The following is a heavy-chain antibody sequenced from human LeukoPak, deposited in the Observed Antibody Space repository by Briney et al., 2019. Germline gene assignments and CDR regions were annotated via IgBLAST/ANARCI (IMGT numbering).Heavy chain of an antibody. V-gene: IGHV1-69*13. CDR3: ASRTPDYGGNSSVDY. CDR2: IIPIFGTA. CDR1: GGTFSSYA. J-gene: IGHJ4*02. Sequence: PVKVSCKASGGTFSSYAISWVRQAPGQGLEWMGGIIPIFGTANYAQKFQGRVTITADESTSTAYMELSSLRSEDTAVYYCASRTPDYGGNSSVDYWGQGTLVTVSS. D-gene: IGHD4-23*01.